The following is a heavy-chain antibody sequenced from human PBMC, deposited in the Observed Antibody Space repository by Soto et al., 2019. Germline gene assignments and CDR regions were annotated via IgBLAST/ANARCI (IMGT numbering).Heavy chain of an antibody. CDR2: IANGDNHI. J-gene: IGHJ3*02. D-gene: IGHD2-2*01. Sequence: EVQVMESGGGLVKSGGSLRLSCAASGFTFSEYSFLWVRQAPGKGLEWLSFIANGDNHIFYSDSVKGRFTISRDNAKNSVYLQLNSLRADDSAVYYCARENGHCTDACNRGAFDIWGQGTMVTVSS. V-gene: IGHV3-21*01. CDR1: GFTFSEYS. CDR3: ARENGHCTDACNRGAFDI.